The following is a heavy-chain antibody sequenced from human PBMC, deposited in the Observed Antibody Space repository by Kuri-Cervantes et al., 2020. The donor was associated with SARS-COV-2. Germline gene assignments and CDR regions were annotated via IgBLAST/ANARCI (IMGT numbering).Heavy chain of an antibody. D-gene: IGHD6-6*01. CDR3: ARSVAVPGFDS. Sequence: GESLKISCAASGFTFNTYTMNWVRQAPGKGLEWVSSIGSISSYIYYADSVKGRFTVSRDNANNSLSLLMHSLRDEDTAVYYCARSVAVPGFDSWGQGTLVTVSS. CDR2: IGSISSYI. J-gene: IGHJ4*02. CDR1: GFTFNTYT. V-gene: IGHV3-21*06.